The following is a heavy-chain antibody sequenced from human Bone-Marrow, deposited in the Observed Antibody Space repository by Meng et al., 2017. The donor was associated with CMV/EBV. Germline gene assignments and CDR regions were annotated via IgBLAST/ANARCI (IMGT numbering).Heavy chain of an antibody. Sequence: GESLKISCAASGFTFSSYGMHWVRQAPGKGLEWVAFIRYDGSNKYYADSVKGRFTISRDNSKNTLYLQMNSLRAEDTAVYYCARGDEENYYYYGMDVWGQGTTVTVSS. CDR1: GFTFSSYG. J-gene: IGHJ6*02. CDR2: IRYDGSNK. V-gene: IGHV3-30*02. CDR3: ARGDEENYYYYGMDV.